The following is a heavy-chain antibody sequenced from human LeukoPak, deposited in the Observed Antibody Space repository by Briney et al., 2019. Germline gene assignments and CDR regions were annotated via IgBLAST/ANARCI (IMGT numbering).Heavy chain of an antibody. CDR3: ARGRSSGWYVSRGVRWFDP. Sequence: ASVKVSCKASGYTFTSYDINWVRQATGQGLEWMGWMNPNSGNIGYAQKFQGRVTMTRNTSISTAYMELSSLRSEDTAVYYCARGRSSGWYVSRGVRWFDPWGQGTLVTVSS. CDR2: MNPNSGNI. D-gene: IGHD6-19*01. V-gene: IGHV1-8*01. J-gene: IGHJ5*02. CDR1: GYTFTSYD.